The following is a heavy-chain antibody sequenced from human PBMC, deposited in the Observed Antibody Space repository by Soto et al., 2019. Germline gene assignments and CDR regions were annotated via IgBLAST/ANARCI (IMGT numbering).Heavy chain of an antibody. CDR1: GGTFSSYA. J-gene: IGHJ6*02. V-gene: IGHV1-69*13. D-gene: IGHD2-2*01. CDR2: IIPIFGTA. CDR3: ASSEAVVVPAAPYYYYGMDV. Sequence: VKVSCKASGGTFSSYAISWVRQAPGQGLEWMGGIIPIFGTANYAQKFQGRVTITADESTSTAYMELSSLRSEDTAVYYCASSEAVVVPAAPYYYYGMDVWGQGTTVTVSS.